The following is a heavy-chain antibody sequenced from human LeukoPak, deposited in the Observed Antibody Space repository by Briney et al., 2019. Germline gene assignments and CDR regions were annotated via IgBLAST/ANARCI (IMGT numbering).Heavy chain of an antibody. V-gene: IGHV3-66*01. D-gene: IGHD3-3*01. CDR3: ARDPFGVVDY. Sequence: GGSLRLSCAASGFTVSSNYMSWVRQAPGKGLEWVSVIYSSGSTYYADSVKGRFTISRDNSKNTLYLQMNSLRAEDTAVYYCARDPFGVVDYWGQGTLVTVSS. CDR1: GFTVSSNY. CDR2: IYSSGST. J-gene: IGHJ4*02.